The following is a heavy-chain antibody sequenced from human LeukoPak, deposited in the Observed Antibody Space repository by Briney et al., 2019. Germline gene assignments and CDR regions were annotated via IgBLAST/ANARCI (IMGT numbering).Heavy chain of an antibody. CDR3: AKSYFDYSTYYSYYFNL. CDR2: VYTSGST. V-gene: IGHV4-4*09. J-gene: IGHJ4*02. D-gene: IGHD4-11*01. Sequence: SQTLSLTCTVSGGSISGGYWSWIRQPPGRGLVRIGYVYTSGSTNYNPSLKSRVTISVDTSKSEFALKLSSVTAADTAVYYCAKSYFDYSTYYSYYFNLWGQGALVTVSS. CDR1: GGSISGGY.